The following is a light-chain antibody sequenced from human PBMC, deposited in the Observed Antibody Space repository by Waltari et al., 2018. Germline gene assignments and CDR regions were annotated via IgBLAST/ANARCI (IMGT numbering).Light chain of an antibody. CDR3: QPRSDWPWT. J-gene: IGKJ1*01. CDR1: QSISYY. V-gene: IGKV3-11*01. CDR2: DAS. Sequence: EIVLTQSPATLSLSTGERATLSCRARQSISYYLAWYQQKPGQPPRLLIYDASNRATGIPARVSGSGSGTDFTLTISSREPEDFAVYYCQPRSDWPWTFGQGTKVEIK.